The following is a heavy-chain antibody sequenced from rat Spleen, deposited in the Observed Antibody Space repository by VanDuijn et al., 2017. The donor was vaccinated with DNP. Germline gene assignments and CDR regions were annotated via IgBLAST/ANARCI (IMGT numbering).Heavy chain of an antibody. CDR2: IWNTGGT. D-gene: IGHD1-11*01. CDR1: GLSLTTNS. V-gene: IGHV2-41*01. J-gene: IGHJ4*01. CDR3: ARGGRGGSMNV. Sequence: QVQLKESGPGLVQPSQTLSLTCTVSGLSLTTNSIHWVRQPPGKGLEWMGVIWNTGGTLYNSALKSRLSISKDTSKSQVFLELNSLQTEDTATYYCARGGRGGSMNVWGQGTSVTVSS.